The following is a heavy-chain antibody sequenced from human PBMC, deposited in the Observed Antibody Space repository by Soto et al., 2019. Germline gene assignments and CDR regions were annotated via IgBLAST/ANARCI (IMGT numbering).Heavy chain of an antibody. CDR3: TTGGISGSRWWYCGLDV. V-gene: IGHV3-66*01. CDR1: GFTVSSNY. D-gene: IGHD1-26*01. Sequence: PGGSLRLSCAASGFTVSSNYMSWVRQGPGKGLEWVSVIYSGGSTHYPDSVKGRFTISRDNSKNTLYLQMNSLRAEDTAVYYCTTGGISGSRWWYCGLDVWGQGTTVTVS. CDR2: IYSGGST. J-gene: IGHJ6*02.